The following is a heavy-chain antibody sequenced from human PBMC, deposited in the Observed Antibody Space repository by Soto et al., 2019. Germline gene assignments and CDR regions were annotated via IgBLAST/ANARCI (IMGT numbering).Heavy chain of an antibody. Sequence: GESLKISCKGSGFTFTNYWIAWVRQMPGKGLEWMGIIYPGDSKTRYSPSFRGQVTISADKSISTAFLQWSSLKASDTAMYYCARHPNYFDSSGYYYSDYWGQGTLVTVS. J-gene: IGHJ4*02. CDR3: ARHPNYFDSSGYYYSDY. CDR2: IYPGDSKT. V-gene: IGHV5-51*01. D-gene: IGHD3-22*01. CDR1: GFTFTNYW.